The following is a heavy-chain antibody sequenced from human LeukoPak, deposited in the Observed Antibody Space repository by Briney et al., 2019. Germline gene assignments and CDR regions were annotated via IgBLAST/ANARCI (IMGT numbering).Heavy chain of an antibody. CDR2: MYTSGST. CDR1: GGSISSGSYY. Sequence: PSETLSLTCTVSGGSISSGSYYWSWIRQPAGKGLEWIGRMYTSGSTNYNPSLKSRVTISVDTSKNQFSLKLSSVTAADTAVYYCARDRHSSSWYYFDYWGQGTLVTVSS. D-gene: IGHD6-13*01. J-gene: IGHJ4*02. CDR3: ARDRHSSSWYYFDY. V-gene: IGHV4-61*02.